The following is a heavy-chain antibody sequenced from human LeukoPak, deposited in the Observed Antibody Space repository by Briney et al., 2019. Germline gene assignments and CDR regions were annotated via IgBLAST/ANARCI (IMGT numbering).Heavy chain of an antibody. D-gene: IGHD3-10*01. CDR1: GFTFSDYY. Sequence: GGSLRLSCAASGFTFSDYYMSWIRQAPGKGLEWVSYISSSGSTIYYADSVKGRFTISRDNAKNSLYLQMNSLRAEDTAVYYCANCYYGSGNDAFDIWGQGTMVTVSS. CDR3: ANCYYGSGNDAFDI. J-gene: IGHJ3*02. CDR2: ISSSGSTI. V-gene: IGHV3-11*01.